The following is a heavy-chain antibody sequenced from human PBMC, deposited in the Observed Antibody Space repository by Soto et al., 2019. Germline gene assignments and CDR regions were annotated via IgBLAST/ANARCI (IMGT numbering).Heavy chain of an antibody. CDR1: GFRIITRKMC. CDR2: IDWDEDK. J-gene: IGHJ6*01. CDR3: ARRLGHRGYGLDV. V-gene: IGHV2-70*01. Sequence: GFRIITRKMCVSWIRQPPGKALEWHALIDWDEDKYYSTFLKTRLSISKDTSEHQVVLTMTNMDPVDTATYYGARRLGHRGYGLDVWGQGSTVPVSS. D-gene: IGHD3-16*01.